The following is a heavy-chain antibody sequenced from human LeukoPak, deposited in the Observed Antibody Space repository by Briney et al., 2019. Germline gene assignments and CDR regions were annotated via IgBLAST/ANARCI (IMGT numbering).Heavy chain of an antibody. CDR3: ARVGVLWFGELGNEYYYYYMDV. CDR1: GFTFSSYE. D-gene: IGHD3-10*01. CDR2: ISSSGSTI. J-gene: IGHJ6*03. Sequence: GGSLRLSCAASGFTFSSYEMNWVRQAPGKGLGWVSYISSSGSTIYYADSVNGRFTISRDNAKNSLYLQMNSLRAEDTAVYYCARVGVLWFGELGNEYYYYYMDVWGKGTTVTVSS. V-gene: IGHV3-48*03.